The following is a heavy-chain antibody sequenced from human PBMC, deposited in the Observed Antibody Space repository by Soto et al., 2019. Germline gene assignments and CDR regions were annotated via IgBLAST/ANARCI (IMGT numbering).Heavy chain of an antibody. V-gene: IGHV4-39*01. Sequence: SETLSLTCSVSGYSVSSSDYYWAWIRQPPGKGLEWIGSMLYSGLTYYNPSLKSRVTLSVDTSKNQFSVRLNSVTASDTAVYYCAPLSVSLSGPYGIHVWSQGTTVTVS. CDR1: GYSVSSSDYY. D-gene: IGHD2-15*01. J-gene: IGHJ6*02. CDR2: MLYSGLT. CDR3: APLSVSLSGPYGIHV.